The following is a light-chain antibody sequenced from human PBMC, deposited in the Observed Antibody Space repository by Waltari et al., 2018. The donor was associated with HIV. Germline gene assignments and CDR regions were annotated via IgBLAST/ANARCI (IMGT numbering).Light chain of an antibody. CDR3: QQRSFSST. V-gene: IGKV3-11*01. CDR1: QSVSSY. CDR2: EAS. Sequence: DILLTQSPRPLSVPPGEKATLSCRAIQSVSSYLAWYQHNPSKAPRLLIYEASNRATGIPARFSGSVSGTDFTLTISSLEPEYFAVYYCQQRSFSSTFGPGTRLEIK. J-gene: IGKJ5*01.